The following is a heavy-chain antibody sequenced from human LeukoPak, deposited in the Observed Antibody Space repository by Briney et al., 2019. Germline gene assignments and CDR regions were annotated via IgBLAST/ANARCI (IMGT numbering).Heavy chain of an antibody. CDR3: ARDAVPVYGGNSGYYYYYYMDV. Sequence: ASVKVSCKASGYTFTSYYMHWVRQAPGQGLEWVGIINPSGGSTSYAQKFQGRVTMTRDMSTSTVYMELSSLRSEDTAVYYCARDAVPVYGGNSGYYYYYYMDVWGKGTTVTVSS. CDR1: GYTFTSYY. CDR2: INPSGGST. V-gene: IGHV1-46*01. J-gene: IGHJ6*03. D-gene: IGHD4-23*01.